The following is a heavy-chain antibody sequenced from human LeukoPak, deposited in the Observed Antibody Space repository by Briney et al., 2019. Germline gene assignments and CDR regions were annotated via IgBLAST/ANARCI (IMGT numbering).Heavy chain of an antibody. Sequence: GGSLRLSCAASGFTVSRNYMGWVRQAPGKGLEWVSSISSSSSYIYYADSVKGRFTISRDNAKNSLYLQMNSLRAEDTAVYYCAELGITMIGGVWGKGTTVTISS. CDR2: ISSSSSYI. V-gene: IGHV3-21*01. J-gene: IGHJ6*04. CDR1: GFTVSRNY. CDR3: AELGITMIGGV. D-gene: IGHD3-10*02.